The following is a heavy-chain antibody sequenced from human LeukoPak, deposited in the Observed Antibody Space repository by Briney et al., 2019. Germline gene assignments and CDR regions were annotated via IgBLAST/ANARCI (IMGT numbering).Heavy chain of an antibody. V-gene: IGHV3-33*01. CDR3: ARALPGIAAAGTFDY. D-gene: IGHD6-13*01. J-gene: IGHJ4*02. Sequence: GRSLRLFCAASGFTFSSYGMHWVRQAPGKGLEWVAVIWYDGSNKYYADSVKGRFTISRDNSKNTLYLQMNSLRAEDTAVYYCARALPGIAAAGTFDYWGQGTLVTVSS. CDR2: IWYDGSNK. CDR1: GFTFSSYG.